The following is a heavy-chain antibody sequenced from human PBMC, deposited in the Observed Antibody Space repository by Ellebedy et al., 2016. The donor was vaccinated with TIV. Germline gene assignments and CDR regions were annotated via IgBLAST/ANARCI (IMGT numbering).Heavy chain of an antibody. CDR2: IHYRGSI. CDR3: ARGVGQYCSGGSCNRHYYYYGMDV. V-gene: IGHV4-59*01. CDR1: GGSIDSNY. D-gene: IGHD2-15*01. J-gene: IGHJ6*02. Sequence: MPSETLSLTCTVSGGSIDSNYWSWIRQPPGKGLEWIGYIHYRGSISYNPSLRCRLTISLDRPKNRFSLRLSSVTAADTAVYYCARGVGQYCSGGSCNRHYYYYGMDVWGHGTTVTVS.